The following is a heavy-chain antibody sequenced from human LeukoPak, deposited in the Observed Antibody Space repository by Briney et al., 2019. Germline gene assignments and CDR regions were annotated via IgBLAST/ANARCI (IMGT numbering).Heavy chain of an antibody. CDR2: ISSSSSYI. V-gene: IGHV3-21*01. CDR1: GFTFSSYG. CDR3: ATYSSLNRREFQY. Sequence: GGSLRLSCAASGFTFSSYGMHWVRQAPGKGLEWVSSISSSSSYIYYADSVKGRFTISRDNAKNSLYLQMNSLRAEDTAVYYCATYSSLNRREFQYWGQGTLLTVSS. J-gene: IGHJ1*01. D-gene: IGHD3-22*01.